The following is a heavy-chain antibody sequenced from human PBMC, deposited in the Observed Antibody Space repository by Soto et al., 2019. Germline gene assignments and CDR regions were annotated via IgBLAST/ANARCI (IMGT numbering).Heavy chain of an antibody. Sequence: ASVKVSCKAPGYTLTSYYMHWVRQAPGQGLEWMGIINPSGGSTNYAQKFQGRVTMTRDTSTSTVYMELSSLRSEDTAVYYCARNLEQQPPKHYYYYGMDVWGQGTTVTVSS. CDR2: INPSGGST. D-gene: IGHD6-13*01. CDR3: ARNLEQQPPKHYYYYGMDV. CDR1: GYTLTSYY. V-gene: IGHV1-46*03. J-gene: IGHJ6*02.